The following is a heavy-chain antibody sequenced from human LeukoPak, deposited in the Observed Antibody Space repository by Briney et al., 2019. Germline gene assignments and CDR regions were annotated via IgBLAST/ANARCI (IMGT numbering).Heavy chain of an antibody. CDR1: GGSISSSNW. CDR2: IYHSGST. J-gene: IGHJ4*02. V-gene: IGHV4-4*02. CDR3: ARAPWAAGWYFDY. Sequence: SGTLSLTCAVSGGSISSSNWWSWVRQPPGKGLEWIGEIYHSGSTNYNPSLKSRVTISVDKSKNQFSLKLSSVTAADTAVYYCARAPWAAGWYFDYWGQGTLVTVSS. D-gene: IGHD6-19*01.